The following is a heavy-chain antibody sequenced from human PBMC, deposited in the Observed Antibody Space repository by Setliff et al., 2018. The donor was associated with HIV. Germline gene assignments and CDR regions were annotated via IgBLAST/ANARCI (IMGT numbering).Heavy chain of an antibody. J-gene: IGHJ4*02. V-gene: IGHV4-4*09. CDR2: IYSSGST. CDR1: GGSISSYY. D-gene: IGHD3-10*01. Sequence: LSLTCSVSGGSISSYYWSWIRQPPGKGLEWLGHIYSSGSTNYNPSLKSRVTISVDTSKNQFSLKLYSVTAADTAVYYCARAYFGSGIYYWGQGTLVTVSS. CDR3: ARAYFGSGIYY.